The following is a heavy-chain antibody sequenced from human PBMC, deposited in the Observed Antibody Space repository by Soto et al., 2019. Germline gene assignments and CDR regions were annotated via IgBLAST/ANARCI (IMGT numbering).Heavy chain of an antibody. CDR1: GGSISSGGYS. D-gene: IGHD5-12*01. V-gene: IGHV4-30-2*01. CDR2: IYHSGST. J-gene: IGHJ6*02. CDR3: ARRRGFPYYYGMDV. Sequence: PSETLCLTCADSGGSISSGGYSWSWNRQPPGKGLEWIGYIYHSGSTYYNPSLKSRVTISVDRSKNQFSLKLSSVTAADTAVYYCARRRGFPYYYGMDVWGQGTTVTVSS.